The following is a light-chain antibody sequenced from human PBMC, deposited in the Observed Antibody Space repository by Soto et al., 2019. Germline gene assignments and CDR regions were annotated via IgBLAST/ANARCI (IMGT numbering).Light chain of an antibody. Sequence: EVVMTQSPATLSVSPGERATLSCRALQSVSSLLAWYQQKPGQAPRLLIYGASTRATGIPDRFSASGSGTEFALTISSLQSGDFAVYYCQQYNNWPRTFGGGTKVEIK. CDR3: QQYNNWPRT. V-gene: IGKV3-15*01. CDR1: QSVSSL. CDR2: GAS. J-gene: IGKJ4*01.